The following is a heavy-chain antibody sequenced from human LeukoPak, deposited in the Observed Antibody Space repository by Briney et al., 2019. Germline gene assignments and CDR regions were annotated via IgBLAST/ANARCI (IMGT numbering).Heavy chain of an antibody. D-gene: IGHD6-13*01. J-gene: IGHJ6*03. CDR1: GYTFTSYD. CDR3: ARGRLGQQLVYYYYYMDV. CDR2: MNPNSGNT. V-gene: IGHV1-8*03. Sequence: GASVKVSCNASGYTFTSYDINWVRQATGQGLEWMGWMNPNSGNTGYAQKFQGRVTITRNTFISTAYMELSSLRSEDTAVYYCARGRLGQQLVYYYYYMDVWGKGTTVTVSS.